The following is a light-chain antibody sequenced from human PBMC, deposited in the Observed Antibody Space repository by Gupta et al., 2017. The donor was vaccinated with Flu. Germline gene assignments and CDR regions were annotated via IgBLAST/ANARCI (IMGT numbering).Light chain of an antibody. CDR3: QSYDSSLSGRGHVV. CDR2: DNN. J-gene: IGLJ2*01. Sequence: QSVLTQPPSVSGAPGQRVNISCTGSSSNIGAGSDVPWYQRLPGAAHEPRIYDNNNRPSGVPDRVSGSKSGTSTSLAITGLQADDEADYYCQSYDSSLSGRGHVVFGVGTKLTVL. CDR1: SSNIGAGSD. V-gene: IGLV1-40*01.